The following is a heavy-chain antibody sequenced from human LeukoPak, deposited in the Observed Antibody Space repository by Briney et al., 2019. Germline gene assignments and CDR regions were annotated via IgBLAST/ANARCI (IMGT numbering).Heavy chain of an antibody. J-gene: IGHJ5*02. CDR1: GGSISSSSYY. CDR3: ARHASPGVVPTGWLDP. D-gene: IGHD2-2*01. V-gene: IGHV4-39*01. CDR2: IYYSGST. Sequence: SETLSLTCTVSGGSISSSSYYWGWIRQPPGKGLEWIGSIYYSGSTYYNPSLKSRVTISVDTSKNQFSLKLSSVTAADTAVYYCARHASPGVVPTGWLDPWGQGTLVTVSS.